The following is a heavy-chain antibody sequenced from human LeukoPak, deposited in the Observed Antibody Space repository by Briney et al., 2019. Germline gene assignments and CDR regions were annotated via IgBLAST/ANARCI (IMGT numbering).Heavy chain of an antibody. Sequence: SETLSLTCTVSGGSISSYYWSWIRQPPGKGLEWIGYIYYSGSTNYNPSLKSRVAISVDTSKNQFSLKLSSVTAADTAVYYCARDRWFGEGDFDYWGQGTLVTVSS. CDR1: GGSISSYY. D-gene: IGHD3-10*01. J-gene: IGHJ4*02. CDR3: ARDRWFGEGDFDY. V-gene: IGHV4-59*01. CDR2: IYYSGST.